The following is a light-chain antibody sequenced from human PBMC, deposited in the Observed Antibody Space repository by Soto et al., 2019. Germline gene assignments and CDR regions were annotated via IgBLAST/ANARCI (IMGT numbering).Light chain of an antibody. CDR3: CSYAGTYSYV. Sequence: VLTQPRSVSGSPGQSVTISCTGTSSDVGAYNYVSWYQQHPGKAPKFMIYDVSKRPSGVPDRFSGSKSGNTASLTISGLQADDEADYHCCSYAGTYSYVFGTGTKVTVL. CDR1: SSDVGAYNY. CDR2: DVS. J-gene: IGLJ1*01. V-gene: IGLV2-11*01.